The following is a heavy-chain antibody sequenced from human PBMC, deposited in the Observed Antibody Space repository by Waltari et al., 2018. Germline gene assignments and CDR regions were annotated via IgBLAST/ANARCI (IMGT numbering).Heavy chain of an antibody. CDR1: GFTFSDYY. V-gene: IGHV3-11*04. CDR2: ISSSGSTI. D-gene: IGHD6-6*01. J-gene: IGHJ6*03. CDR3: ASRRSSSRKGYYYYYMDA. Sequence: QVQLVESGGGLVKPGGSLRLSCAASGFTFSDYYMNWIRQAPGKGLEWVSYISSSGSTIYYADSVKGRFTISRDNAKNSLYLQMNSLRAEDTAVYYCASRRSSSRKGYYYYYMDAWGKGTTVTISS.